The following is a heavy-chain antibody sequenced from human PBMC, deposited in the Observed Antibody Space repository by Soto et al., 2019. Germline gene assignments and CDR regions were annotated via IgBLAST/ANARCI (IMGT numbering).Heavy chain of an antibody. CDR3: AKDHPFGDDILTGRYYYYGMDV. CDR1: GFTFSSYA. CDR2: ISGSGGST. Sequence: GGSLRLSCAASGFTFSSYAMSWVRQAPGKGLEWVSAISGSGGSTYYADSVKGRFTISRDNSKNTLYLQMNSLRAEDTAVYYCAKDHPFGDDILTGRYYYYGMDVWGQGTTVTVSS. V-gene: IGHV3-23*01. D-gene: IGHD3-9*01. J-gene: IGHJ6*02.